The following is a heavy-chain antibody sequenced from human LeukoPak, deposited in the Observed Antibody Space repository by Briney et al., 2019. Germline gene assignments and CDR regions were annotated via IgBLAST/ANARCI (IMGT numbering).Heavy chain of an antibody. V-gene: IGHV4-34*01. CDR3: ATFRWGIGFEY. J-gene: IGHJ4*02. CDR1: GGSFSGYY. CDR2: IDHSGGT. D-gene: IGHD3-16*01. Sequence: SETLSLTCAVYGGSFSGYYWTYIRQPPGKGPEWIGEIDHSGGTNYNPSLKSRVTITVDTSRNQFSLRLNSVTAADTAVYYCATFRWGIGFEYWGPGTLVTVSS.